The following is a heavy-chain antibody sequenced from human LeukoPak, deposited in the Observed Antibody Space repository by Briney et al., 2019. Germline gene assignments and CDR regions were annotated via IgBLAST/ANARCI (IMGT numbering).Heavy chain of an antibody. CDR2: TSGTGSNT. V-gene: IGHV1-18*01. CDR3: ARSQCPDSTSCYYFFYFDF. D-gene: IGHD2-2*01. J-gene: IGHJ4*02. Sequence: ASVQVSCKASGYTFSAYGITWVRQAPGQGLEWMAWTSGTGSNTDYTQRFQGRVSVTTDTSTSTAYLEVRSLRSEDTAIYYCARSQCPDSTSCYYFFYFDFWGQGTPVSVSS. CDR1: GYTFSAYG.